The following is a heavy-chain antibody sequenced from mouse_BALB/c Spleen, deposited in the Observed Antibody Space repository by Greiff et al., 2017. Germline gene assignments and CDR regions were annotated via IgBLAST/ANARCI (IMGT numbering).Heavy chain of an antibody. D-gene: IGHD1-2*01. CDR3: ARRITTATRDAMDY. CDR1: GFSLTSYG. CDR2: IWSGGST. J-gene: IGHJ4*01. Sequence: VKLQESGPGLVQPSQSLSITCTVSGFSLTSYGVHWVRQSPGKGLEWLGVIWSGGSTDYNAAFISRLSISKDNSKSQVFFKMNSLQANDTAIYYCARRITTATRDAMDYWGQGTSVTVSS. V-gene: IGHV2-2*02.